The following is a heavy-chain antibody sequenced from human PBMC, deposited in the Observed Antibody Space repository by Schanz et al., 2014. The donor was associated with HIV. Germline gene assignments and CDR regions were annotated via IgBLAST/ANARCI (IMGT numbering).Heavy chain of an antibody. CDR1: GLTLSSYG. Sequence: EVQVLESGGDLVQPGGSLRLSCAASGLTLSSYGMSWVRQAPGKGLEWVSSISGGSGSTFYADSVKGRFTISRVNSKNTLYLQMNSLRAEDTAIYYCAKTSITLGMDVWGQWTTVTVS. CDR3: AKTSITLGMDV. V-gene: IGHV3-23*01. J-gene: IGHJ6*02. CDR2: ISGGSGST. D-gene: IGHD1-20*01.